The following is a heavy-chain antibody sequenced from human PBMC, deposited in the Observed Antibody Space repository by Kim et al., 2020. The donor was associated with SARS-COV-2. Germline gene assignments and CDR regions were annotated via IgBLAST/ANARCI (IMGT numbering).Heavy chain of an antibody. CDR1: GFTFDDYA. CDR2: ISGDGGST. V-gene: IGHV3-43*02. CDR3: AKDTQWGPRITMVRGVNPYYYYMDV. D-gene: IGHD3-10*01. Sequence: GGSLRLSCAASGFTFDDYAMHWVRQAPGKGLEWVSLISGDGGSTYYADSVKGRFTISRDNSKNSLYLQMNSLRTEDTALYYCAKDTQWGPRITMVRGVNPYYYYMDVWGKGTTVTVSS. J-gene: IGHJ6*03.